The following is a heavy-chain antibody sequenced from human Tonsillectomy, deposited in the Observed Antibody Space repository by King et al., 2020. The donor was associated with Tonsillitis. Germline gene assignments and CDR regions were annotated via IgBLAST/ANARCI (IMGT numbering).Heavy chain of an antibody. J-gene: IGHJ5*02. CDR2: IYTTGST. CDR3: ARGGDLPTGGSLFDP. V-gene: IGHV4-61*02. D-gene: IGHD3-10*01. Sequence: QLQESGPGLVKPSQTLSLTCTVSGASISSANYYWSWIRQPAGKGLEWIGRIYTTGSTNYNPSLESRVTMSTDTSRNQFSLKLTALTAADTAVYYCARGGDLPTGGSLFDPWGQGTLVTVSS. CDR1: GASISSANYY.